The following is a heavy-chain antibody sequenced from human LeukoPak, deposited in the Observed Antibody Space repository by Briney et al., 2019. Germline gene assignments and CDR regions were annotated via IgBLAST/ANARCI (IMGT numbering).Heavy chain of an antibody. Sequence: PSETLSLTCAVCGGSFSNYYWSWIRQPPGKRLEWLGEINHSGSTNYNPSLKRRVSVSLDTSKNQFSLKLTSVTAADTAVYYCARGGWELPEGYFDSWGQGTLVSVSS. CDR1: GGSFSNYY. V-gene: IGHV4-34*01. D-gene: IGHD1-26*01. J-gene: IGHJ4*02. CDR3: ARGGWELPEGYFDS. CDR2: INHSGST.